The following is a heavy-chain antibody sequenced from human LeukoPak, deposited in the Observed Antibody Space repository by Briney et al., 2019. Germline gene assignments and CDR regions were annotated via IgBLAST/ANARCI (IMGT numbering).Heavy chain of an antibody. CDR2: IDYSGST. Sequence: SETLSLTCSVSGYSITNGYYWAWIRQPPGKGLEWIGSIDYSGSTYYNTSLKSRVTISVDTSKNQFSLKVSSVTAADTAVYYCARNPHVVVVVAKIYWFDPWGQGTLVTVSS. CDR1: GYSITNGYY. V-gene: IGHV4-38-2*02. D-gene: IGHD2-21*01. CDR3: ARNPHVVVVVAKIYWFDP. J-gene: IGHJ5*02.